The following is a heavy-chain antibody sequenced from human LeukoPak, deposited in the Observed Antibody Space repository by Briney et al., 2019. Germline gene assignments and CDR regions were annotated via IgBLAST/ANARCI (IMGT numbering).Heavy chain of an antibody. J-gene: IGHJ4*02. V-gene: IGHV1-18*01. D-gene: IGHD3-22*01. CDR3: ARTGSDYVSSGYTDY. Sequence: GASVKVSCKASGYTFTSYGISWVRQAPGQGLEWMGWISAYNGNTNYAQKLQGRVTMTTDTSTSTAYMELRSLRSDDTAVYHCARTGSDYVSSGYTDYWGQGTLVTVSS. CDR2: ISAYNGNT. CDR1: GYTFTSYG.